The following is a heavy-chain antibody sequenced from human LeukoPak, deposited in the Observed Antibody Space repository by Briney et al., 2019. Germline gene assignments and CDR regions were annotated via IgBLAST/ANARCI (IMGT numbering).Heavy chain of an antibody. CDR1: GYTFTGYY. V-gene: IGHV1-2*02. CDR3: ARDRGSSRFDP. D-gene: IGHD3-10*01. Sequence: ASVKVSCKASGYTFTGYYMHWVRQAPGQGLEWMGWINPNSGGTNYAQKFQGRVTMTRDTSTSTVYMELSSLRSEDTAVYYCARDRGSSRFDPWGQGTLVTVSS. J-gene: IGHJ5*02. CDR2: INPNSGGT.